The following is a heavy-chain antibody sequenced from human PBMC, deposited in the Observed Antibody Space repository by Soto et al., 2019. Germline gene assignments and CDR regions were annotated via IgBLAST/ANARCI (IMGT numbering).Heavy chain of an antibody. Sequence: GRSLRLSCAASGFTFSSYSMNWVRQAPGKGLEWVSSISSSSSYIYYADSVKGRFTISRDNAKNSLYLQMNSLRAEDTAVYYCARVKDIVLNYYYYYMDVWGKGTTVTLSS. V-gene: IGHV3-21*01. CDR2: ISSSSSYI. CDR1: GFTFSSYS. D-gene: IGHD2-8*01. CDR3: ARVKDIVLNYYYYYMDV. J-gene: IGHJ6*03.